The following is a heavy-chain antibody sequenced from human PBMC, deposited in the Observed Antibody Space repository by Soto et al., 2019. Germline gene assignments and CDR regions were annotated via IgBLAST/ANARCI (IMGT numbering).Heavy chain of an antibody. D-gene: IGHD4-17*01. CDR2: INPSGGST. CDR1: GYTFTIYY. CDR3: ARDYGDYLAFDI. V-gene: IGHV1-46*03. J-gene: IGHJ3*02. Sequence: ASVKVSCKASGYTFTIYYMHWVRQAPGQGLEWMGIINPSGGSTSYAQKFQGRVTMTRDTSTSTVYMELSSLRSEDTAVYYCARDYGDYLAFDIWGQGTMVTVSS.